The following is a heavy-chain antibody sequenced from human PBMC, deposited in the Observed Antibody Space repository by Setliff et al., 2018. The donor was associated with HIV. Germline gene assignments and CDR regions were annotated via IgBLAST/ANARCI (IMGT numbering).Heavy chain of an antibody. CDR1: GFIFSDYY. V-gene: IGHV3-11*04. CDR3: ARDGPGLSKADYYGMDV. CDR2: ISPDGKTI. Sequence: GGSLRLSCAASGFIFSDYYMSWVRQAPGKGLEFVAHISPDGKTIHFADAVKGRFTIPRDNAKNSLYLQMNSLRAEDTAVYYCARDGPGLSKADYYGMDVWGQGTKVTVSS. J-gene: IGHJ6*02.